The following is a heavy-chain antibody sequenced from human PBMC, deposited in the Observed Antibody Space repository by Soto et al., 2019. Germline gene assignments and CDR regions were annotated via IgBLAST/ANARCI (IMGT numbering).Heavy chain of an antibody. CDR3: ARDFYSDDSSGLTYYFDY. D-gene: IGHD3-22*01. CDR2: IWYDGSNK. Sequence: GGSLRLSCAASGFTFSSYGMHWVRQAPGKGLEWVAVIWYDGSNKYYADSVKGRFTISRDNSKNTLYLQMNSLRAGDTAVYYCARDFYSDDSSGLTYYFDYWGQGTLVTVSS. CDR1: GFTFSSYG. V-gene: IGHV3-33*01. J-gene: IGHJ4*02.